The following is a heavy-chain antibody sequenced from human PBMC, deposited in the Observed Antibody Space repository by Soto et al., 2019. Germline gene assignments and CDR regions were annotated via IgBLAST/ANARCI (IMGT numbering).Heavy chain of an antibody. CDR2: VSYDERNI. Sequence: GGSLRLSCVASGFTFSTSDMHWVRQAPGQGPEWVAVVSYDERNIYYADSVKGRFSVSRDNSKNTLFLHMNSLRAEDTAVYFCAKLVDKSLDDYWGQGALVTVSS. CDR1: GFTFSTSD. J-gene: IGHJ4*02. CDR3: AKLVDKSLDDY. V-gene: IGHV3-30*18. D-gene: IGHD3-16*01.